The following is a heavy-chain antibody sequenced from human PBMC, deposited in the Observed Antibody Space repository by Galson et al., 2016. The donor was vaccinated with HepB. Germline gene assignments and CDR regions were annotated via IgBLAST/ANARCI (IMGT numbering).Heavy chain of an antibody. J-gene: IGHJ4*02. Sequence: SVKVSCKVSGYTLIELSMHWVRQAPGKGLEWMGGFDPQEGKTVYAEKFQGRATMTEDTSTDTAYMELTSLRSEDTAMYYCATGDNYASPAWGQGTLVTVSS. D-gene: IGHD3-10*01. CDR2: FDPQEGKT. CDR1: GYTLIELS. CDR3: ATGDNYASPA. V-gene: IGHV1-24*01.